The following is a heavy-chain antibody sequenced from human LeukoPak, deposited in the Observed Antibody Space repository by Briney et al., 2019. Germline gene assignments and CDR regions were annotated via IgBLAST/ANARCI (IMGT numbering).Heavy chain of an antibody. D-gene: IGHD3-9*01. J-gene: IGHJ4*02. V-gene: IGHV4-39*01. CDR2: MYYSGST. CDR3: ARHVSYYDILTGYFPGYFDY. CDR1: GGSISSSSYY. Sequence: PSETLSLTCTVSGGSISSSSYYWGWIRQPPGKGLEWIGSMYYSGSTYYNPSLKSRVTISVDMSKNQLSLKLSSVTAADTAVYYCARHVSYYDILTGYFPGYFDYWGQGTLVTVSS.